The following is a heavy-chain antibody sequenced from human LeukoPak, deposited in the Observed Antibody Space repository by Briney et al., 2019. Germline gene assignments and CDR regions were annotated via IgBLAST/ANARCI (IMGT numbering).Heavy chain of an antibody. CDR3: ARDGCSSTSCPGGFDY. CDR2: TYYRSKWNN. Sequence: SQTLSLTCAISGDSVSSNSATWNWIRQSPSRGLEWLGRTYYRSKWNNDYAVSVKSRITINPDTSKNQFSLQLNSVTPEDTAVYYCARDGCSSTSCPGGFDYLGQGTLVTVSS. CDR1: GDSVSSNSAT. D-gene: IGHD2-2*01. J-gene: IGHJ4*02. V-gene: IGHV6-1*01.